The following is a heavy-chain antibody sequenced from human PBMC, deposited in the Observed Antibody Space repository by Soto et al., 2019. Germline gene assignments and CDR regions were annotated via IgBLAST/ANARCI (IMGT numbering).Heavy chain of an antibody. CDR1: GFTFSSYA. J-gene: IGHJ6*03. CDR3: ASSSTSLYYMDV. V-gene: IGHV3-23*01. Sequence: GGSLRLSCAASGFTFSSYAMSWVRQAPGKGLEWVSAISGSGGSAYYADSVKGRFTISRDNSKNTLYLQMNSLRAEDTAVYYCASSSTSLYYMDVWGKGTTVTVSS. D-gene: IGHD2-2*01. CDR2: ISGSGGSA.